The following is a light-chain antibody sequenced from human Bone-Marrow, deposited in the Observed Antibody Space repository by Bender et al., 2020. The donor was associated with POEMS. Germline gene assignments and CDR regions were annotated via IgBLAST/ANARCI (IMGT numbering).Light chain of an antibody. Sequence: QSALTQPASVSGSPGQSITISCTGTSSDVGRYDYVSWYQQHPDKAPKLIIYEVSQRPSGVPDRFSGSKTGNTASLTISGLQAEDEADYYCSSYTSSSTVVFGGGTKLTVL. CDR2: EVS. CDR3: SSYTSSSTVV. J-gene: IGLJ2*01. V-gene: IGLV2-14*01. CDR1: SSDVGRYDY.